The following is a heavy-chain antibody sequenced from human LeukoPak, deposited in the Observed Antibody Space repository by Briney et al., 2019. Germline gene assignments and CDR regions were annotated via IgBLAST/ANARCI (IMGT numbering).Heavy chain of an antibody. V-gene: IGHV1-69*05. D-gene: IGHD4-17*01. CDR3: ARVDYGDLYYYYYMDV. J-gene: IGHJ6*03. Sequence: VASVKVSCKASGGTFSSYAISWVRQAPGQGLEWMGGIIPIFGTANYAQKFQGRVTITTDESTSTAYMELSSLRSDDTAVYYCARVDYGDLYYYYYMDVWGKGTTVTVSS. CDR2: IIPIFGTA. CDR1: GGTFSSYA.